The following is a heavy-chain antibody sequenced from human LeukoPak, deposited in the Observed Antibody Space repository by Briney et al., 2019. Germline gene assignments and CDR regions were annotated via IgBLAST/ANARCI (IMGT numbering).Heavy chain of an antibody. Sequence: QPGGSLRLSCAASGFAFSSYAMSWVRQAPGKGLEWISGITGSGDTTHHVDSVKGRFTIYRDNSKNTLFLQMNSLRVEDTALYYCARDWYHAIDYWGQGTLVTVSS. V-gene: IGHV3-23*01. CDR3: ARDWYHAIDY. J-gene: IGHJ4*02. D-gene: IGHD2-2*01. CDR2: ITGSGDTT. CDR1: GFAFSSYA.